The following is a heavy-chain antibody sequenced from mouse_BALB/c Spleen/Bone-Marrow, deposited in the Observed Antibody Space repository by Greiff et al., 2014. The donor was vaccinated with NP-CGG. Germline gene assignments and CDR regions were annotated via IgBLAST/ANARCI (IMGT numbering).Heavy chain of an antibody. Sequence: VQLQQSGAELVRPGSSVKISCKASGYAFSRYWMNWVKQRPGQGLEWIGQIYPGDGDTNYNGKFKGKATLTADKSSSTAYMQLSSLTSEDSAVYFCARVRNWADYWGQGTTLTVSS. J-gene: IGHJ2*01. V-gene: IGHV1-80*01. CDR2: IYPGDGDT. D-gene: IGHD4-1*01. CDR1: GYAFSRYW. CDR3: ARVRNWADY.